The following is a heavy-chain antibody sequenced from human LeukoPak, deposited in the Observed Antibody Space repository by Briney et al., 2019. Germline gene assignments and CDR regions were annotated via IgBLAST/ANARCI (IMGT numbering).Heavy chain of an antibody. CDR1: GGSFSGYY. Sequence: PSETLSLTCAVYGGSFSGYYWSWIRQPPGKGLEWIGEINQSGSTNYNPSLKSRVTMSVDTSKNQFSLKLSSVTAADTAVYFCARGGYSNTWYVTDPWGQGTLVTVSS. D-gene: IGHD6-13*01. CDR3: ARGGYSNTWYVTDP. V-gene: IGHV4-34*01. J-gene: IGHJ5*02. CDR2: INQSGST.